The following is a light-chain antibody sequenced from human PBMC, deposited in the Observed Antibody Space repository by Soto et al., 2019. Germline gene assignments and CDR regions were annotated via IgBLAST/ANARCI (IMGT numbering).Light chain of an antibody. J-gene: IGLJ1*01. CDR1: SSDVGLYDY. Sequence: QSALAQPASVSGPPGQSITISCTGTSSDVGLYDYVSWYQQHPGKAPQLMIYAASNRPSGVSNRFSASKSGNTASLFISGLQAEDEADYYCSSYTSDSSYVFGSGTKVTVL. V-gene: IGLV2-14*01. CDR2: AAS. CDR3: SSYTSDSSYV.